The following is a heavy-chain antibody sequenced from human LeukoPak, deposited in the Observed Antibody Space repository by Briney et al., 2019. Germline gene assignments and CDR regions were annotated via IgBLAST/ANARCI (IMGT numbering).Heavy chain of an antibody. Sequence: ASVKVSCKASGYTFTGYYMHWVRQAPGQGLEWMGWINPNSGGTNYAQKFQGRVTMTRDTSISTAYMELSRLRSDDTAVYYCARFNYGSNSHDYWGQGTLVTVSS. J-gene: IGHJ4*02. CDR2: INPNSGGT. V-gene: IGHV1-2*02. D-gene: IGHD3-10*01. CDR1: GYTFTGYY. CDR3: ARFNYGSNSHDY.